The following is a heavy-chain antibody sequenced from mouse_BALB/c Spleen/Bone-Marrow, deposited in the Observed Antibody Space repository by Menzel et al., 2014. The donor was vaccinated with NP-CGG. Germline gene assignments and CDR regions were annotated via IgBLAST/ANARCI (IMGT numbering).Heavy chain of an antibody. CDR3: AKNYYYGYVAY. J-gene: IGHJ3*01. CDR1: GFDFSRYW. V-gene: IGHV4-1*02. D-gene: IGHD1-2*01. CDR2: INPDSSTI. Sequence: EVKLMESGGGLVQPGGSLKLSCAASGFDFSRYWMTWVRQAPGKGLEWIGEINPDSSTINYTPSLKDKFIISRDNAKNTLYLKMNKVRSEDTALYYCAKNYYYGYVAYWGQGTLVTVSA.